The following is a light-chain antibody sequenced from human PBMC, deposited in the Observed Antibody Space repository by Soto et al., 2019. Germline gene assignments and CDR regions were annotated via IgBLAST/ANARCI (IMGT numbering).Light chain of an antibody. CDR3: AAWDDSPNGPV. Sequence: QSVLIQPPSASGTPGQRVTISCSGISSNIGSNTVNWYQQLPGTAPKLLIYNNSQRPSGVPGRFSGSKSGTSASLAISGLQSEDEDDYYCAAWDDSPNGPVFGGGTKLTVL. CDR2: NNS. V-gene: IGLV1-44*01. CDR1: SSNIGSNT. J-gene: IGLJ2*01.